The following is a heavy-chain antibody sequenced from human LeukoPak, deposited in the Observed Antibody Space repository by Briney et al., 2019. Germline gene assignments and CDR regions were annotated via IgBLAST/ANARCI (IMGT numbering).Heavy chain of an antibody. Sequence: SETLSLTCTVYGGSFSGYYWSWIRQPPGKGLEWIGEINHSGSTNYNPSLKSRVTISVDTSKNQFSLKLSSVTAADTAVYYCARQRRVRGAKEVYYYYYYYMDVWGKGTTVTISS. V-gene: IGHV4-34*01. CDR2: INHSGST. D-gene: IGHD3-10*01. J-gene: IGHJ6*03. CDR3: ARQRRVRGAKEVYYYYYYYMDV. CDR1: GGSFSGYY.